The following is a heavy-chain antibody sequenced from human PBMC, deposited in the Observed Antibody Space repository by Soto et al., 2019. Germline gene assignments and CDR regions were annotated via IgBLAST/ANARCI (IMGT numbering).Heavy chain of an antibody. CDR3: AKGPIRMIPSYFDY. J-gene: IGHJ4*02. Sequence: QVQLVESGGGVVQPGRSLRLSCAASGFTFSSYGMHWVRQAPGKGLEWVAVIWYDGSNKYYADSVKGRFTISRDNSKNTLYLQMNSLRAEDTAVYYCAKGPIRMIPSYFDYWGQGTLVTVSS. CDR2: IWYDGSNK. V-gene: IGHV3-33*06. CDR1: GFTFSSYG. D-gene: IGHD2-2*02.